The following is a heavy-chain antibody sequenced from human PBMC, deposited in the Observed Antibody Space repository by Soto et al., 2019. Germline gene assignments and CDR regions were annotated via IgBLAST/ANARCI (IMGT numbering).Heavy chain of an antibody. J-gene: IGHJ4*02. CDR2: IYYSGST. CDR1: GGSISSYY. Sequence: QVQLQESGPGLVKPSETLSLTCTVSGGSISSYYWNWIRQPPGKGLEWIGYIYYSGSTNYNPSLKSRVTISIDTSKTQFSLKLSSVNAADTAVYYCARSEQQLEFDYWGQGTLVTVSS. CDR3: ARSEQQLEFDY. V-gene: IGHV4-59*01. D-gene: IGHD6-13*01.